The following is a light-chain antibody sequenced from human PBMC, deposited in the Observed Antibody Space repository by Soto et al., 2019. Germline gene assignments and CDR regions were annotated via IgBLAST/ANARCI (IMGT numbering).Light chain of an antibody. V-gene: IGKV1-9*01. CDR2: ASS. J-gene: IGKJ1*01. Sequence: IQLTQSPSSLSASVVDRVTVTCRASQGIGTYLVWYQQKSGKAPTVLIYASSTLQTGVPSRFSGSGSGTDFSLTISSLHPEDVATYYCQQVDSYPRTFGQGTKVDIK. CDR3: QQVDSYPRT. CDR1: QGIGTY.